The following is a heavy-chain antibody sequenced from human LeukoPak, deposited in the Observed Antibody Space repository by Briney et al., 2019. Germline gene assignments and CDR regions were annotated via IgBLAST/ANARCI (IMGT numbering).Heavy chain of an antibody. D-gene: IGHD3-22*01. CDR3: ARGRVYYYDSSGRYYYGMDV. CDR1: GGTFSSYA. V-gene: IGHV1-69*13. Sequence: SVKVSCKAPGGTFSSYAISWVRQAPGQGLEWMGGIIPIFGTANYAQKFQGRVTITADESTSTAYMELSSLRSEDTAVYYCARGRVYYYDSSGRYYYGMDVWGQGTTVTVSS. J-gene: IGHJ6*02. CDR2: IIPIFGTA.